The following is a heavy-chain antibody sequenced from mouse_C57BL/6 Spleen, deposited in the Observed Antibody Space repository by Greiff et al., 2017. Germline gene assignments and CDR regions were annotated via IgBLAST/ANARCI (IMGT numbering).Heavy chain of an antibody. CDR2: IDPEDGAT. V-gene: IGHV14-1*01. CDR3: TTPFGPAWFAY. Sequence: EVQLQQSGAELVRPGASVKLSCTASGFNIKDYYMHWVKQRPDQGLEWIGRIDPEDGATEYAPKFQGKATLTADTSSNTASLQLSSLTSEATAVYYGTTPFGPAWFAYWGQGTLVTGSA. J-gene: IGHJ3*01. CDR1: GFNIKDYY.